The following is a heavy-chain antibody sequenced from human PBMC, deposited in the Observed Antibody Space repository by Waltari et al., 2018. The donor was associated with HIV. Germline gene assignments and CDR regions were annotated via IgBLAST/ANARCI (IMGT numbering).Heavy chain of an antibody. CDR3: ARDLSGYSDY. Sequence: EVLLVESGGGLVQPGGSLRLSCAASGFTFSTYWMHWVRQAPGKGLVWVSRIDEYGGITNYADSGEGRFTISRDNAKNTLYLQMNNLRAEDTATYYCARDLSGYSDYWGQGTLVTVSS. D-gene: IGHD3-3*01. CDR2: IDEYGGIT. V-gene: IGHV3-74*01. J-gene: IGHJ4*02. CDR1: GFTFSTYW.